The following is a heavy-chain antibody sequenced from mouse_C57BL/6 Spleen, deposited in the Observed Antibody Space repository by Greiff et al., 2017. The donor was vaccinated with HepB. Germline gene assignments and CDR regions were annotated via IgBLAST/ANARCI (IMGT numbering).Heavy chain of an antibody. D-gene: IGHD2-3*01. CDR2: IYPGDGDT. V-gene: IGHV1-80*01. CDR3: ARGRDDGYSLAY. Sequence: LVESGAELVKPGASVKISCKASGYAFSSYWMNWVKQRPGKGLEWIGQIYPGDGDTNYNGKFKGKATLTADKSSSTAYMQLSSLTSEDSAVYFCARGRDDGYSLAYWGQGTTLTVSS. CDR1: GYAFSSYW. J-gene: IGHJ2*01.